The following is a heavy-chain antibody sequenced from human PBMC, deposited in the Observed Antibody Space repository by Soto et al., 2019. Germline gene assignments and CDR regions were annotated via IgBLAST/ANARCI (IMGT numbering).Heavy chain of an antibody. J-gene: IGHJ4*02. CDR3: ARDFYGSLDY. CDR1: GASMSDNP. V-gene: IGHV4-59*01. D-gene: IGHD3-10*01. CDR2: NGND. Sequence: PSETLSLTCSVSGASMSDNPWSWIRQPPGKGLEWIGYNGNDNYNPSLRSRVTISVDTSKNQFSLKLSSVTTADTAIYYCARDFYGSLDYWGQGILVTVSS.